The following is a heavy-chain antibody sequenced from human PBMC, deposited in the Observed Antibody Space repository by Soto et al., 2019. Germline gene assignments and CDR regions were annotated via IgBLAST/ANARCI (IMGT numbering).Heavy chain of an antibody. D-gene: IGHD3-22*01. V-gene: IGHV1-46*01. CDR2: SNPSGGST. J-gene: IGHJ4*02. CDR3: ARAAYYDSSGFYYDC. CDR1: GYIFTNHY. Sequence: ASVKVSCKASGYIFTNHYIHWVRQAPGQGLEWMGISNPSGGSTNYLQKFQGRITMTRDTSTSTVYMELSSLRSEDTAVYFCARAAYYDSSGFYYDCWGQGSLVTVSS.